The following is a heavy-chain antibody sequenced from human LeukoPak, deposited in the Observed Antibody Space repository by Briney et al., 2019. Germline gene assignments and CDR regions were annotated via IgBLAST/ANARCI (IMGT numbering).Heavy chain of an antibody. CDR3: ARPGAYLNYYGSGSHLL. CDR2: IRSSASYI. CDR1: GFTFSSYS. Sequence: GGSLRLSCAASGFTFSSYSMNWVRQAPGKGLEWVSSIRSSASYINYADSVKGRFTISRDNSKNTLSLQMNSLRAEDTAVYYCARPGAYLNYYGSGSHLLWGQGTLVTVSS. V-gene: IGHV3-21*04. D-gene: IGHD3-10*01. J-gene: IGHJ4*02.